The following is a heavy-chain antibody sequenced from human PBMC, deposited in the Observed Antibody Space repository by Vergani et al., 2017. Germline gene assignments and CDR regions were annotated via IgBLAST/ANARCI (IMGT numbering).Heavy chain of an antibody. CDR3: AKDHGHYYDSSGYYYPFDY. J-gene: IGHJ4*02. D-gene: IGHD3-22*01. CDR1: GFTFSSYA. V-gene: IGHV3-21*01. Sequence: EVQLVESGGGLVQPGGSLRLSCAASGFTFSSYAMTWVRQAPGKGLEWVSSISSSSSYIYYADSVKGRFTISRDNAKNSLYLQMNSLRAEDTAVYYCAKDHGHYYDSSGYYYPFDYWGQGTLVTVSS. CDR2: ISSSSSYI.